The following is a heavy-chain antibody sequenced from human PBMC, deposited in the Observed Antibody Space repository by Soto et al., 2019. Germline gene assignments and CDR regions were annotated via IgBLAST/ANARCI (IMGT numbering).Heavy chain of an antibody. CDR2: ISGSGGST. Sequence: EVQVLESGGGMVQPGGSLRLSCAASGFTFSSYAMSWVRQAPGKGLEWVSGISGSGGSTYYADSVKGRFTISRDNSKNTLYLQMNSLRSEATAVYYCAKAMVKNWFDHWGQGTLVTVSS. CDR3: AKAMVKNWFDH. CDR1: GFTFSSYA. V-gene: IGHV3-23*01. D-gene: IGHD5-18*01. J-gene: IGHJ5*02.